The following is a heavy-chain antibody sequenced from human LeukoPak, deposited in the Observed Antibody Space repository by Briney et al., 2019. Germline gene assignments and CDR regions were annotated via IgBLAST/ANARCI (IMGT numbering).Heavy chain of an antibody. J-gene: IGHJ4*02. Sequence: GGSLRLSCAASGFTFSSHSMNWVRQAPGKGLEWVSSISGSSSYIYYADSVKGRFTISRDNAKNSLYLQMNSLRAEDTALYYCARAEGYGAIDYWGQGTLVIVSS. V-gene: IGHV3-21*01. CDR3: ARAEGYGAIDY. CDR1: GFTFSSHS. CDR2: ISGSSSYI. D-gene: IGHD5-12*01.